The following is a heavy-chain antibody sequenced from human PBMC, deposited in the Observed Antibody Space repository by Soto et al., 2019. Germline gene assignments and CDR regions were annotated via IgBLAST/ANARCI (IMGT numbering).Heavy chain of an antibody. CDR1: GGTFSNFA. V-gene: IGHV1-69*01. J-gene: IGHJ3*01. D-gene: IGHD4-4*01. CDR3: AAEGMDVMGYDYKGPDGIDL. CDR2: IIPLFNVA. Sequence: QVQLVQSGPEVKKPGSSVKVSCEASGGTFSNFAVNWVRQAPGQGLEWVGGIIPLFNVAKYAQKFEGSGTIVADESTSTAYMSWSRLRSSCTAVYSDAAEGMDVMGYDYKGPDGIDLWGKGTMGSVST.